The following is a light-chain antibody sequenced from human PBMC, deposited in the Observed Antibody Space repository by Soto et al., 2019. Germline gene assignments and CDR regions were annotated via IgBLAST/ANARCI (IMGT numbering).Light chain of an antibody. V-gene: IGLV1-40*01. CDR1: GSNVGASYD. Sequence: QSVLTQPPSVSGAPGQTITMSCTGSGSNVGASYDVHWYQVLPGAGPKLLIFGNNKRASGVPDRFSGSKSGTSASLAITGLQAEDEGDYYCQSYDSSLGGHVFGTGTKLTVL. CDR2: GNN. CDR3: QSYDSSLGGHV. J-gene: IGLJ1*01.